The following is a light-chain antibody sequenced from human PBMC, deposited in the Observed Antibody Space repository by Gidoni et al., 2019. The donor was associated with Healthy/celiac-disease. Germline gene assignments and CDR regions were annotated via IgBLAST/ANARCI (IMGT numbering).Light chain of an antibody. Sequence: SYELTQPPSVSGSPGQTARITCSGDALPKQYAYWYQQKPGQAPVLVIYKDSERPSGIPERFSGSSSGTTVTLTISGVQAEDEADYYCQSADSSGTGFGGGTKLTVL. CDR1: ALPKQY. V-gene: IGLV3-25*03. CDR3: QSADSSGTG. J-gene: IGLJ3*02. CDR2: KDS.